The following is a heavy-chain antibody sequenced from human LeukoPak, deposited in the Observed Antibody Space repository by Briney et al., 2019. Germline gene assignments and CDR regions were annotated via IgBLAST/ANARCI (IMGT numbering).Heavy chain of an antibody. CDR1: GGSISSYY. Sequence: PSETLSLTCTVSGGSISSYYWSWIRQPPGKGLEWIGYIYYSGSTNYNPSLKSRVTISVDTSKNQFSLKLSSVTAADTAVYYCARAVLRRFDSWGQGTLVTVSS. CDR3: ARAVLRRFDS. CDR2: IYYSGST. J-gene: IGHJ5*01. V-gene: IGHV4-59*01.